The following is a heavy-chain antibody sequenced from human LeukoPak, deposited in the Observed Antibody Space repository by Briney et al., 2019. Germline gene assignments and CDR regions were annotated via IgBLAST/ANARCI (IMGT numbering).Heavy chain of an antibody. V-gene: IGHV3-48*03. J-gene: IGHJ4*02. Sequence: PGGSLRLSCAASGFTFSSYEMNWVRQAPGKGLEWVSYISSSGSTIYYADSVKGRFTISRDNAKNSLYLQMNSLRAEDTAVHYCARDLGYYYDSSGFFDYWGQGTLVTVSS. CDR1: GFTFSSYE. CDR2: ISSSGSTI. CDR3: ARDLGYYYDSSGFFDY. D-gene: IGHD3-22*01.